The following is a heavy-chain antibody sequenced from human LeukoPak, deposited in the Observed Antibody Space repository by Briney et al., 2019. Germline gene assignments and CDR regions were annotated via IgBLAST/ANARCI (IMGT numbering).Heavy chain of an antibody. D-gene: IGHD3-10*01. J-gene: IGHJ5*02. V-gene: IGHV1-2*02. CDR2: INPNSGGT. CDR1: GYTFTDYY. Sequence: GASVKVSCKASGYTFTDYYMHWVRQAPGQGLEWMGWINPNSGGTNYAQKFQGRVTMTRDTSISTAYMELSRLRSDDTAVYYCARERITMVRGAKSNWFDPWGQGTLVTVSS. CDR3: ARERITMVRGAKSNWFDP.